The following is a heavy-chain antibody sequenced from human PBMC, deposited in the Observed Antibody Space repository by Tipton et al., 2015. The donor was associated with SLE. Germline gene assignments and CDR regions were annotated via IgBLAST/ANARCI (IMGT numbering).Heavy chain of an antibody. Sequence: TLSLTCPVYGWSFSGYYWSWIRQPPGTGLGWIGEINHSGSTNYNPSLKRRATISVDTSKNQFALKLSSVTAADTAVYYCARHSRGRGGATPFDYWGQGTLVTVSS. V-gene: IGHV4-34*01. CDR3: ARHSRGRGGATPFDY. CDR2: INHSGST. J-gene: IGHJ4*02. D-gene: IGHD1-26*01. CDR1: GWSFSGYY.